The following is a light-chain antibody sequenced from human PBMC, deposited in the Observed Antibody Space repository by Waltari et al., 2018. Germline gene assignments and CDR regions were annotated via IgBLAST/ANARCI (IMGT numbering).Light chain of an antibody. CDR1: SRYAGSLNL. CDR3: CSYAGGSAFV. V-gene: IGLV2-23*02. CDR2: GVS. J-gene: IGLJ1*01. Sequence: QSALTQPAPVSGSPGQSITISCTGTSRYAGSLNLVSWYQHRPGKAPKLIIYGVSKRPSGVSNRFSGSKSGNTASLTISGLRTEDEADYYCCSYAGGSAFVFGTGTKITVL.